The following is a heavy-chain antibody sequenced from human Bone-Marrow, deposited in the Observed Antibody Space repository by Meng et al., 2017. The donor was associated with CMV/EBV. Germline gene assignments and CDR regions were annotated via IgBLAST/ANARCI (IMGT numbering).Heavy chain of an antibody. J-gene: IGHJ6*02. V-gene: IGHV3-15*01. CDR1: GFTFSNAW. D-gene: IGHD2-2*01. CDR3: TTTSLGYCSSNSCQKNYYYYYYGMDV. Sequence: GESQKISCAASGFTFSNAWRSGVRQAPGKGLEWVGRIKSKTDGGTTDYAAPVKGRFTISRDDSKNTLYLQMNSLKTEDTAVYYCTTTSLGYCSSNSCQKNYYYYYYGMDVWGQGTTVTVSS. CDR2: IKSKTDGGTT.